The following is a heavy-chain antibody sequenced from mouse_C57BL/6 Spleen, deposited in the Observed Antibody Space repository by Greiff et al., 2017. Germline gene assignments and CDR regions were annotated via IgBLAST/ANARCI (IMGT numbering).Heavy chain of an antibody. J-gene: IGHJ2*01. CDR2: IDPETGGT. Sequence: QVQLKESGAELVRPGASVTLSCKASGYTFTDYEMHWVKQTPVHGLEWIGAIDPETGGTAYNQKFKGKAILTADKSSSTAYMELRSLTSEDSAVYYCTRSTTVVAGGNYFDYWGQGTTLTVSS. D-gene: IGHD1-1*01. V-gene: IGHV1-15*01. CDR3: TRSTTVVAGGNYFDY. CDR1: GYTFTDYE.